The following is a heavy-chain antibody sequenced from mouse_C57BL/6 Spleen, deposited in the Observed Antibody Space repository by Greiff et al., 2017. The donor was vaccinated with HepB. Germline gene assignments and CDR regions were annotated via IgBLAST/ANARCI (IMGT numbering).Heavy chain of an antibody. V-gene: IGHV5-9-1*02. Sequence: EVQLQQSGEGLVKPGGSLKLSCAASGFTFSSYAMSWVRQTPEKRLEWVAYISSGGDYIYYADTVKGRFTISRDNARNTLYLQMSSLKSEDTAMYYCTRDERYWYFDVWGTGTTVTVSS. CDR3: TRDERYWYFDV. J-gene: IGHJ1*03. CDR1: GFTFSSYA. CDR2: ISSGGDYI.